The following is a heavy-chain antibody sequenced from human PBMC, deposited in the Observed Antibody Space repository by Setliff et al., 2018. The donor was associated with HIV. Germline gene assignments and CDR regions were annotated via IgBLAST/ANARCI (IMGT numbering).Heavy chain of an antibody. CDR3: ARERSGGSCYSCNYYYMDV. Sequence: SETLSLTCAVYGGSFSGFYWSWIRQIPGKGLEWIGEINHGGGTSYNPSLQSRVAISVDTSKNQFSLKVSSVTAADTAVYYCARERSGGSCYSCNYYYMDVWGKGTTVTVSS. J-gene: IGHJ6*03. CDR1: GGSFSGFY. D-gene: IGHD2-15*01. CDR2: INHGGGT. V-gene: IGHV4-34*01.